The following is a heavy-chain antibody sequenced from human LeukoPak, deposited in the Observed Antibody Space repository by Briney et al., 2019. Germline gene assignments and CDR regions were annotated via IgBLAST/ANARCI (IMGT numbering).Heavy chain of an antibody. CDR1: GGSISGSSYY. J-gene: IGHJ5*02. CDR2: INHSGST. CDR3: ARGPTSLWFGD. Sequence: PSETLSLTCTVSGGSISGSSYYWGWIRQPPGKGLQWIGEINHSGSTNYNPSLKSRVTISVDTSKKQSSLKLSSVTAADTAVYYCARGPTSLWFGDWGQGTLVTVSS. D-gene: IGHD3-16*01. V-gene: IGHV4-39*07.